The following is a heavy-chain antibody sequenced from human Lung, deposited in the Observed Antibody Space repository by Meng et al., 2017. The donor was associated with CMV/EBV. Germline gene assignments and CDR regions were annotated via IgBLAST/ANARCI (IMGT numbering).Heavy chain of an antibody. V-gene: IGHV3-20*04. J-gene: IGHJ4*02. CDR3: ASLGGGKVAY. D-gene: IGHD4-23*01. CDR2: INWNGGST. CDR1: GFTFDDYG. Sequence: GEXXKISCAASGFTFDDYGMRCVRQAPGKGLEWVSGINWNGGSTGYADSVKGRFTISRDNAKNSLCLQMNSLRAEDTAVYYCASLGGGKVAYWGQGTLVTVSS.